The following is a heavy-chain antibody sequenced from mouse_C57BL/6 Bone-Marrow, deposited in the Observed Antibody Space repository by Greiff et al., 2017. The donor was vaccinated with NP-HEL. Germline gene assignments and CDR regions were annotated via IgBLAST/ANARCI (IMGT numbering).Heavy chain of an antibody. J-gene: IGHJ4*01. V-gene: IGHV3-1*01. CDR1: GYSITSGYD. CDR3: ARGDYYAMDY. Sequence: DVKLQESGPGMVKPSQSLSLTCTVTGYSITSGYDWHWIRHFPGNNLEWMGYISYSGSTNYNPSLKSRISITHDTSKNHFFLKLNSVTTEDTATYYCARGDYYAMDYWGQGTSVTVSS. CDR2: ISYSGST.